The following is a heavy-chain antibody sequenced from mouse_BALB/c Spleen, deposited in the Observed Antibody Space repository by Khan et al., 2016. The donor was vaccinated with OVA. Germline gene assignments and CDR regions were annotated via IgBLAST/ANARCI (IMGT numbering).Heavy chain of an antibody. CDR1: GFTFSSYA. D-gene: IGHD1-1*01. CDR2: ISSGGST. J-gene: IGHJ1*01. V-gene: IGHV5-6-5*01. CDR3: ARDYYYGTGYFDV. Sequence: EVQLQESGGGLVKPGGSLKLSCAASGFTFSSYAMSWVRQTSEKRLEWVASISSGGSTYYPDSVKGRFTISRDNARNILYLQMSSLRSEDTAMYYCARDYYYGTGYFDVWGAGTTVTVSS.